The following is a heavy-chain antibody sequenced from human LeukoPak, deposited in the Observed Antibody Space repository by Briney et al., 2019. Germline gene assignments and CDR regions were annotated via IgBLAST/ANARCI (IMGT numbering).Heavy chain of an antibody. CDR1: GFTFSSYA. D-gene: IGHD3-9*01. J-gene: IGHJ3*02. CDR3: ARDHYDILTGYYGAFDI. V-gene: IGHV3-23*01. CDR2: ISGSGGST. Sequence: PGGSLRLSCAASGFTFSSYAMSWVRQAPGKGLEWVSAISGSGGSTYYADSVKGRFTISRDNSKNTLYLQMNSLRAEDTAVYYCARDHYDILTGYYGAFDIWGQGTMVTVSS.